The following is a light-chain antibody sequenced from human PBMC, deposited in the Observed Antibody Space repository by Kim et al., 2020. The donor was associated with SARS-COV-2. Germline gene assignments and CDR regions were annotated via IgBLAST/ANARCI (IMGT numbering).Light chain of an antibody. CDR2: KDS. Sequence: SYELTQPLSVSVALGQTARMTCGGNNIGSKNVHWYQQTPGQAPVLVIYKDSNRPSGIPERFSGSNSGNTATLTISRAQAGDEADYYCHVWDSSTGEVFGGGTQLTVL. CDR1: NIGSKN. V-gene: IGLV3-9*01. J-gene: IGLJ2*01. CDR3: HVWDSSTGEV.